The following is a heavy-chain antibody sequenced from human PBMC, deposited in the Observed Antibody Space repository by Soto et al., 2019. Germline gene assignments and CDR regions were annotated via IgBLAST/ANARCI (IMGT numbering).Heavy chain of an antibody. Sequence: QVQLQESGPGLVKPSQTLSLTYTVSGGSISSGGYYWSWIRQHPGKGLEWIGYIYYSGSTYYNPSLKSRVTLSVDTSKNQFSLKLSSVTAADTAVYYCARDYAAIGPFGAYYYYGMDVWGQGTTVTVSS. CDR1: GGSISSGGYY. CDR2: IYYSGST. J-gene: IGHJ6*02. V-gene: IGHV4-31*03. CDR3: ARDYAAIGPFGAYYYYGMDV. D-gene: IGHD3-16*01.